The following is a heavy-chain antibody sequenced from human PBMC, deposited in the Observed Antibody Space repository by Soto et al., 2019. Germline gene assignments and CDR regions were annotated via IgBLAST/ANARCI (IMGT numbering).Heavy chain of an antibody. J-gene: IGHJ4*02. CDR3: ASATSGWYGFDY. D-gene: IGHD6-19*01. Sequence: QVQLVESGGGVVQPGRSLRLSCAASRFTFSTYTMHWVRQAPGKGLEWVAVISYDGNNKHYADSVKGRFTISRDNSKNTLYLQMNSLRAEDTAVYYCASATSGWYGFDYWGQGTLVTVFS. CDR2: ISYDGNNK. V-gene: IGHV3-30-3*01. CDR1: RFTFSTYT.